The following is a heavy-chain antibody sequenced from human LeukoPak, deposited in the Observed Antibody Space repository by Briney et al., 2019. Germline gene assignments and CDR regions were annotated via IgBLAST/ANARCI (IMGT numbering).Heavy chain of an antibody. J-gene: IGHJ4*02. CDR1: GGSISSGSYY. CDR3: ATGDSGSYYY. V-gene: IGHV4-61*02. D-gene: IGHD1-26*01. Sequence: PSETLSLTCTVSGGSISSGSYYWSWIRQPAGKGLEWIGRIYTSGSTNYNPSLKSRVTISVGTSKNQFSLKLSFVTAADTAVYYCATGDSGSYYYWGQGTLVTVSS. CDR2: IYTSGST.